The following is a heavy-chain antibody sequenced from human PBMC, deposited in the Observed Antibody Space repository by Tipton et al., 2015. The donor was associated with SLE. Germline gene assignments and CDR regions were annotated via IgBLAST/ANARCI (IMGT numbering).Heavy chain of an antibody. CDR1: EFTFSDYW. J-gene: IGHJ4*02. V-gene: IGHV3-7*01. CDR2: IKQDGSEM. Sequence: QLVQSGGGLVQPGGSLRLSCAASEFTFSDYWMSWIRQAPGKGLEWVASIKQDGSEMYYVDSVKGRFIISRDNAKSSLYLQMNSLRGEDTAVYYCARDRTRAVYWGQGALVTVSS. CDR3: ARDRTRAVY.